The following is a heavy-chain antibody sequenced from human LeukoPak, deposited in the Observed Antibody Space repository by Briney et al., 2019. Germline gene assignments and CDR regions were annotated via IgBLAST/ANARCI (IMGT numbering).Heavy chain of an antibody. CDR1: GYTFTGYY. CDR2: INPNSGGT. CDR3: ARVFGELVNWFDP. Sequence: ASVKVSCKASGYTFTGYYMHWVRQAPGQGLEWMGWINPNSGGTNYAQKFQGRVTMTRDTSISTAYMELSRLRSDDTAVYYCARVFGELVNWFDPWGQGTLVTVSS. D-gene: IGHD3-10*01. J-gene: IGHJ5*02. V-gene: IGHV1-2*02.